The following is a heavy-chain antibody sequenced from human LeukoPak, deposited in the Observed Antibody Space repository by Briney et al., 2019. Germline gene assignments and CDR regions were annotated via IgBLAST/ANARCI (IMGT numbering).Heavy chain of an antibody. V-gene: IGHV3-48*04. J-gene: IGHJ4*02. D-gene: IGHD3-3*01. Sequence: GGSLRLSCAASGFTFRTYGMNWVRQAPGKGLEWISYINSNSDTVHYSNSVEGRFTISRDNAKNSLYLQMNSLRAEDTAMYYCARDERGDFWSGYYYYFDYWGQGTLVTVSS. CDR3: ARDERGDFWSGYYYYFDY. CDR1: GFTFRTYG. CDR2: INSNSDTV.